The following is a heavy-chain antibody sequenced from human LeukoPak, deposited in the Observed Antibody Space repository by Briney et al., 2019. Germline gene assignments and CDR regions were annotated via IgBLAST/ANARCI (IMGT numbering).Heavy chain of an antibody. CDR1: GGTFSSYA. Sequence: GASVKVSCKASGGTFSSYAISWVRQAPGQGLEWMGGIIPIFGTANYAQKFQGRVTITTDESTSTAYMELSSLRSEDTAVYYCARGGVLRFLEWLGADYYYYMDVWGKGTTVIVSS. J-gene: IGHJ6*03. V-gene: IGHV1-69*05. D-gene: IGHD3-3*01. CDR2: IIPIFGTA. CDR3: ARGGVLRFLEWLGADYYYYMDV.